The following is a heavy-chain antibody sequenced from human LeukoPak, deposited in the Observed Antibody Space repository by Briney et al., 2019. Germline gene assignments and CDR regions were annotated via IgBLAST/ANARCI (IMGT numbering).Heavy chain of an antibody. CDR1: GFTFTSSA. J-gene: IGHJ3*02. CDR3: AAAYSVSDAFDI. V-gene: IGHV1-58*01. CDR2: IVVGSGNT. Sequence: GTSLKVSCKASGFTFTSSAVQWVRQARGQRLEWIGWIVVGSGNTNYAQKFQERVTITRDMSTSTAYMELSSLRSEDTAVYYCAAAYSVSDAFDIWGQGTMVTVSS. D-gene: IGHD5/OR15-5a*01.